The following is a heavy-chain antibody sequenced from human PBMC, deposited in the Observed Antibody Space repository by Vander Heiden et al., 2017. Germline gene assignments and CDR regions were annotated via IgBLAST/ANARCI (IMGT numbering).Heavy chain of an antibody. J-gene: IGHJ4*02. Sequence: QLQLQESGPGLVKPSETLSLTCTVSGGSFSGRSYYWGWIRQPPGKGLEWIGTIYYTGSTYYNPSLKSRVTISVDRSKNQFSLKPSSVTAADTAVYYCARGSPGSSWYREVSALEYWGQGTRVTVSS. CDR2: IYYTGST. CDR3: ARGSPGSSWYREVSALEY. D-gene: IGHD6-13*01. CDR1: GGSFSGRSYY. V-gene: IGHV4-39*01.